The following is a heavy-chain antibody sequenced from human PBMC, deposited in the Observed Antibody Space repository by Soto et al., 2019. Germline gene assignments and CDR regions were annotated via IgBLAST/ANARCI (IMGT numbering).Heavy chain of an antibody. D-gene: IGHD6-13*01. CDR3: ARDGLAAAAGTLDWYFDL. V-gene: IGHV4-59*01. J-gene: IGHJ2*01. CDR2: IYYSGST. CDR1: GGSISSYY. Sequence: QVQLQESGPGLVKPSETLSLTCTVSGGSISSYYWSWIRQPPGKGLEWIGYIYYSGSTNYNPSLKSRVTISVDTSKNQFSLKLSSVTAADTAVYYCARDGLAAAAGTLDWYFDLWGRGTLVTVSS.